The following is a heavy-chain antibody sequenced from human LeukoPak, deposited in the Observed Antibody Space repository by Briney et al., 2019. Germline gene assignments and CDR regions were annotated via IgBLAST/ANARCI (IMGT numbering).Heavy chain of an antibody. Sequence: GGSLRLSCAASGFTFSSYEMNWVRQAPGKGLEWVLSISSSGITIYYADSVKGRFTSSRDNAKNSLYLHMSGLRAEDTAVYYCAEAAAAGTFDFWGQGTLVTVSS. CDR2: ISSSGITI. CDR3: AEAAAAGTFDF. J-gene: IGHJ4*02. V-gene: IGHV3-48*03. D-gene: IGHD6-13*01. CDR1: GFTFSSYE.